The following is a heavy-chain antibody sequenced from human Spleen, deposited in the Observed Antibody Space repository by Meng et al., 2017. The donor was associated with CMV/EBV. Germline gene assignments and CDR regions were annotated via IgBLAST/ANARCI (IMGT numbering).Heavy chain of an antibody. V-gene: IGHV3-23*01. CDR2: VSAIDDST. J-gene: IGHJ4*02. Sequence: ESLKISFLASGFAFGAYTMSWVRQSAGKGLETVAMVSAIDDSTYYADFVKGRFIISRDNSKNTVSLEMRSLTVEDTAIYYCAKTRNGYGGQDYWGQGALVTVSS. D-gene: IGHD5-12*01. CDR3: AKTRNGYGGQDY. CDR1: GFAFGAYT.